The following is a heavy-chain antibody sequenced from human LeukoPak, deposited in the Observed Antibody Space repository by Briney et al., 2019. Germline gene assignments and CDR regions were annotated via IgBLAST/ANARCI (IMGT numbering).Heavy chain of an antibody. J-gene: IGHJ3*02. CDR1: GYTFTSYY. CDR3: ARVGYDGGAFDI. CDR2: INPSGGST. Sequence: AAVKVSRKASGYTFTSYYMHWVRQAPGQGLEWMGIINPSGGSTSYAQKFQGRVTMTRDTSTSTVYMELSSLRSEDTAVYYCARVGYDGGAFDIWGQGTMVTVSS. V-gene: IGHV1-46*01. D-gene: IGHD3-16*01.